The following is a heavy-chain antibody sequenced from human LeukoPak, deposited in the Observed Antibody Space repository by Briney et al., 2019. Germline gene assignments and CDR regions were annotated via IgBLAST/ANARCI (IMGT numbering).Heavy chain of an antibody. CDR1: GYTFTSYA. J-gene: IGHJ4*02. Sequence: ASVKVSCKASGYTFTSYAMNWVRQAPGQGLEWMGWINPNSGGTNYAQKFQGRVTMTRDTSISTAYMELSRLRSDDTAVYYCARIVVAGPHDYWGQGTLVTVSS. V-gene: IGHV1-2*02. CDR2: INPNSGGT. CDR3: ARIVVAGPHDY. D-gene: IGHD6-19*01.